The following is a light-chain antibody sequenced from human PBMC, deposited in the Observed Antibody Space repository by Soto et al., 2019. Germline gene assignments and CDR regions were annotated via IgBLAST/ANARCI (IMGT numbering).Light chain of an antibody. J-gene: IGKJ4*01. CDR2: AAS. CDR1: QSVSSG. V-gene: IGKV3-15*01. Sequence: EIVLTQSPPTLSVSPGARAYLXWRAGQSVSSGLAWYQQKPGQTPRLLIYAASTRATGIPARFSGSGSGTEFTLTISSLQSEDFAVYYCQQYNNWPLTFGGGTKVDI. CDR3: QQYNNWPLT.